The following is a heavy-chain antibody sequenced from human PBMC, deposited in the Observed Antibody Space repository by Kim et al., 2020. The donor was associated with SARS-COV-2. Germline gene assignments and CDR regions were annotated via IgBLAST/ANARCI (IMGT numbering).Heavy chain of an antibody. V-gene: IGHV3-48*02. Sequence: GGSLRLSCAASGFTFSSYSMNWVRQAPGKGLEWVSYISSSSSTIYYADSVKGRFTISRDNAKNSLYLQMNSLRDEDTAVYYCARVKWPHHSSWSWYYFDYWGQGTLVTVSS. CDR3: ARVKWPHHSSWSWYYFDY. J-gene: IGHJ4*02. D-gene: IGHD6-13*01. CDR1: GFTFSSYS. CDR2: ISSSSSTI.